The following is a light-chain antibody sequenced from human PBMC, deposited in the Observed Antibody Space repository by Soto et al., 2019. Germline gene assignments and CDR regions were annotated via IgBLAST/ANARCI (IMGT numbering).Light chain of an antibody. J-gene: IGLJ1*01. Sequence: QSALTQPASVSGSPGQSITISCTGSSSDIGAYNYVSWFQQYPGKAPKLIISEVSNRPSGVSNRFSGSKSGTAASLTISGLQTEDEAEYFCFSFTTDRTNGFGTGTKVTVL. CDR3: FSFTTDRTNG. CDR1: SSDIGAYNY. CDR2: EVS. V-gene: IGLV2-14*01.